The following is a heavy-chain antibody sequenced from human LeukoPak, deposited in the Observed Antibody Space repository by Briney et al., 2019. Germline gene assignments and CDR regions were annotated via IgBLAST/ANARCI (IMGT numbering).Heavy chain of an antibody. Sequence: SETLSLTCTVSGGSISSSSYYWGWIRQPPGKGLECIGSIYYSGSTYYNPSLKSRVTISVNTSKNQFSLKLSSVTATDTAVYYCARHLRAARYCGSSSCYDFDYWGQGTLVTVSS. V-gene: IGHV4-39*01. CDR2: IYYSGST. D-gene: IGHD2-2*01. J-gene: IGHJ4*02. CDR3: ARHLRAARYCGSSSCYDFDY. CDR1: GGSISSSSYY.